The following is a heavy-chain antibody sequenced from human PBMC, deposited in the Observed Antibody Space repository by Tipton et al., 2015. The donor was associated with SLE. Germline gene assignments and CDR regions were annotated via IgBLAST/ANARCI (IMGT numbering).Heavy chain of an antibody. CDR2: IYSSGST. CDR3: ATRGSSSWYFFDY. J-gene: IGHJ4*02. Sequence: TLSLTCTVSGGSFSSYYWSWIRQPPGKGLEWIGYIYSSGSTNYNPSLKSRVTISVDTSKNQFSLKLSSVTAADTAVYYCATRGSSSWYFFDYWGQGTLVTVSS. CDR1: GGSFSSYY. V-gene: IGHV4-4*08. D-gene: IGHD6-13*01.